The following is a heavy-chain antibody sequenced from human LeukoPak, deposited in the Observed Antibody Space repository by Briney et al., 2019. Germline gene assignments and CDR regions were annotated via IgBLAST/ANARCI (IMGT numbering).Heavy chain of an antibody. Sequence: GGSLRLSCAASGFTFSSYAMSWVRQAPGKGLEWVSTISNSDYSTYYADSVKGRFTISRANSENTLYLQINSLRAEDTAVYYCAKDHLPGIVVADRGYWGQGTLVTVSS. CDR1: GFTFSSYA. CDR2: ISNSDYST. CDR3: AKDHLPGIVVADRGY. D-gene: IGHD6-19*01. J-gene: IGHJ4*02. V-gene: IGHV3-23*01.